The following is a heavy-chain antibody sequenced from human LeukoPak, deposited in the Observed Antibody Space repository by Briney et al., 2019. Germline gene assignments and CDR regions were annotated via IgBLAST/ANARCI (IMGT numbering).Heavy chain of an antibody. D-gene: IGHD4-11*01. Sequence: PGGSLRLSCAASGFTFSSYGMHWVRQAPGKGLEWVSGISGSGGTTYYADSVKGRFTISRDNSKNTLYLQMNSLRAEDTAVCYCAKDVAVTTNYFDFWGQGTLVTVSS. J-gene: IGHJ4*02. V-gene: IGHV3-23*01. CDR2: ISGSGGTT. CDR3: AKDVAVTTNYFDF. CDR1: GFTFSSYG.